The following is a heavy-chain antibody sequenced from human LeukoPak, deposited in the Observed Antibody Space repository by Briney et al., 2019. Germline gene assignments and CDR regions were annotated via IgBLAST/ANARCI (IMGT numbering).Heavy chain of an antibody. J-gene: IGHJ4*02. Sequence: PGGSLRLSCAASGFTVGSNYMSWARQAPGKGLEWVSVIYSGGSTYYADSVKGRFTISRDNSKNTLYLQMNSLRAEDTAVYYCARDQAPPYGDYPGRYFDYWGQGTLVTVSS. CDR1: GFTVGSNY. V-gene: IGHV3-66*01. D-gene: IGHD4-17*01. CDR2: IYSGGST. CDR3: ARDQAPPYGDYPGRYFDY.